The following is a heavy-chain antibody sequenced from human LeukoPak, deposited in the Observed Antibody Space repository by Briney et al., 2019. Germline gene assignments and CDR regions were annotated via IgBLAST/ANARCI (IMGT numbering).Heavy chain of an antibody. J-gene: IGHJ4*02. V-gene: IGHV4-39*01. D-gene: IGHD3-22*01. CDR1: GGSISSSSYY. Sequence: SETLSLTCTVSGGSISSSSYYWGWIRQPPGKGLEWIGNIYYSGSTYYNPSLKSRVTISVDTSKNQFSLKLSSVTAADTAVYYCARANCDSSGYYFDYWGQGTLVTVSS. CDR3: ARANCDSSGYYFDY. CDR2: IYYSGST.